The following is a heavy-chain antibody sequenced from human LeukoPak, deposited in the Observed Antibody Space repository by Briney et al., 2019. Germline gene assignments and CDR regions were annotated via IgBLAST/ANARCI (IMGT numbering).Heavy chain of an antibody. Sequence: GASVKVSCKASGYTFTNYWIQWVRQAPGQGLEWVALINPNDGSTTYAHKFQGRVTMTRDTSTSTVYMDLSSLTSEDTAVYYCARAPRNSSTMLDYWGQGTPVTVSS. D-gene: IGHD6-13*01. CDR3: ARAPRNSSTMLDY. V-gene: IGHV1-46*01. CDR2: INPNDGST. J-gene: IGHJ4*02. CDR1: GYTFTNYW.